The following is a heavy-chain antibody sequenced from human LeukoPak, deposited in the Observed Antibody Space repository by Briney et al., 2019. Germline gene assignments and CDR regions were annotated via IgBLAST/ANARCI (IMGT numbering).Heavy chain of an antibody. CDR3: AKISLHSSGYDDY. CDR2: ISGSGGST. D-gene: IGHD3-22*01. Sequence: GGSLRLSCAASGFTFSSYAMRWVRQAPGKGLEWVSAISGSGGSTYYADSVKGRFTISRDNSKNTLYLQMNSLRAEDTAVYYCAKISLHSSGYDDYWGQGTLVTVSS. CDR1: GFTFSSYA. J-gene: IGHJ4*02. V-gene: IGHV3-23*01.